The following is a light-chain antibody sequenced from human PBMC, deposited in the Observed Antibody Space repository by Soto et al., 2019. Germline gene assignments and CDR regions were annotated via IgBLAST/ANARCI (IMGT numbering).Light chain of an antibody. V-gene: IGKV3-11*01. J-gene: IGKJ5*01. CDR2: DAS. Sequence: EIVLTQSPATLSLSPGERATLSCRASKSVSSYLAWYQQKPGQAPRLLIYDASNRATGIPVRFSGSGSGTDFTLTISRLEPEDFAVYYCQQRSNWITFGQGTRLEIK. CDR3: QQRSNWIT. CDR1: KSVSSY.